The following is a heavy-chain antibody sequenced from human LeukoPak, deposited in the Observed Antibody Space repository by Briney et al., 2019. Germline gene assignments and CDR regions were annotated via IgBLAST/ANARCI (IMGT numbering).Heavy chain of an antibody. Sequence: GGSLRLSCAAYGFTFSSYWMSWVRQAPGKGLMWVSSISSSSSYIYYADSVKGRFTISRDNAKDTLYLQMNSLRVEDTAVYYCARGGGIYGLWDYWGQGTLVTVSS. CDR3: ARGGGIYGLWDY. CDR1: GFTFSSYW. CDR2: ISSSSSYI. V-gene: IGHV3-21*01. D-gene: IGHD1-26*01. J-gene: IGHJ4*02.